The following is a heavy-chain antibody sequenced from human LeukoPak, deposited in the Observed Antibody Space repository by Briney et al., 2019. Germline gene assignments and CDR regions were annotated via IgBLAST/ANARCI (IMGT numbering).Heavy chain of an antibody. Sequence: PGGSLRLSCAASGFTFSRYAIHWVRQAPGKGLEWVAVISSDGNSKYYADSVKGRFTISRDNSKNTLYLQMNRLRAEDPAVNYCARAARRGSDFDYWGQGTLVTVSS. CDR1: GFTFSRYA. CDR2: ISSDGNSK. D-gene: IGHD3-16*01. V-gene: IGHV3-30*07. CDR3: ARAARRGSDFDY. J-gene: IGHJ4*02.